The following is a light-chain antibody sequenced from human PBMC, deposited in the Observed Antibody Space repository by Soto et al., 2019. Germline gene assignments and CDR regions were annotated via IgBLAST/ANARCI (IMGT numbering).Light chain of an antibody. CDR3: QQSYSTPWT. J-gene: IGKJ1*01. CDR1: QSVSNNY. CDR2: GAS. Sequence: IVLTQSPGTLSLSPGERATLSCRASQSVSNNYLAWYQQKPGQAPRLLIYGASNRATGIPDRFSGSGSGTDFTLTISSLQPEDCATYYCQQSYSTPWTFGQGTKVEV. V-gene: IGKV3-20*01.